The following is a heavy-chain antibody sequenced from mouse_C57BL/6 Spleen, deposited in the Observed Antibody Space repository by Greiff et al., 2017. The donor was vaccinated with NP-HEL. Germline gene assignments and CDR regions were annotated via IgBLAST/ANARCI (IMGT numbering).Heavy chain of an antibody. D-gene: IGHD2-4*01. CDR2: INPGSGGT. J-gene: IGHJ2*01. CDR1: GYAFTNYL. Sequence: QVQLQQSGAELVRPGTSVKVSCKASGYAFTNYLIEWVKQWPGQGLEWIGVINPGSGGTNYNEKFKGKATLTADKSSSTAYMQLSSLTSEDSAVYFCARYYDYDRVFDYWGQGTTLTVSS. CDR3: ARYYDYDRVFDY. V-gene: IGHV1-54*01.